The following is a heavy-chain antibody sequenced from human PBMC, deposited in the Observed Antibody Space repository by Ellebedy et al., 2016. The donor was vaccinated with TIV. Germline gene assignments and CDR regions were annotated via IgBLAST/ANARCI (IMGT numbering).Heavy chain of an antibody. D-gene: IGHD6-6*01. J-gene: IGHJ6*02. V-gene: IGHV1-24*01. CDR3: ARDMGSIAARHGMDV. CDR1: GYTLTELS. CDR2: FDPEDGET. Sequence: ASVKVSCKVSGYTLTELSMHWVRQAPGKGLEWMGGFDPEDGETIYAQKFQGRVTLTRNTSISTAYMELRSLRSDDTAVYYCARDMGSIAARHGMDVWGQGTTVTVSS.